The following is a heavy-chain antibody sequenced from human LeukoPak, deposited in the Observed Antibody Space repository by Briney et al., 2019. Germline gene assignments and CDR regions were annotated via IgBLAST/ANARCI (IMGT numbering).Heavy chain of an antibody. CDR3: AREPTPFGSGSYPPTGGGYYYMDV. V-gene: IGHV3-30*04. Sequence: PGRSLRLSCAASGFTFSSYAMHWVRQAPGKGLEWVAVISYDGSNKYYADSVKGRFTISRDNSKNTLYLQMNSLRTDDTAVYYCAREPTPFGSGSYPPTGGGYYYMDVWGKGTTVTISS. CDR2: ISYDGSNK. J-gene: IGHJ6*03. CDR1: GFTFSSYA. D-gene: IGHD3-10*01.